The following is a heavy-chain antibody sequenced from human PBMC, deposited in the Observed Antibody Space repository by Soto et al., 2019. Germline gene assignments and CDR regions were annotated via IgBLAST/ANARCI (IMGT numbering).Heavy chain of an antibody. CDR2: VNPADSDT. J-gene: IGHJ4*02. CDR3: ARQGPGINIDY. V-gene: IGHV5-51*01. CDR1: GYSFTTYW. Sequence: GESLKISCKISGYSFTTYWIGWVRQMPGKGLEWMGIVNPADSDTRYSPSFQGRVTISVDKSINTAYLQWSSLEASDTAMYYCARQGPGINIDYWGQGTLVTVSS.